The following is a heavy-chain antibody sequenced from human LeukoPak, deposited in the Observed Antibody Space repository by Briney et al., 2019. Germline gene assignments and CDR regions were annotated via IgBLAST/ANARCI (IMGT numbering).Heavy chain of an antibody. Sequence: PGGSLRLSCAASGSTFSSYWMHWVRQAPGKGLVWVSRINSDGSSTNYADSVKGRFTISRDNAKNTLYLQMNSLRVEDTAVYYCTRDTSASFDYWGQGTLVTVSS. CDR1: GSTFSSYW. CDR2: INSDGSST. D-gene: IGHD3-16*01. CDR3: TRDTSASFDY. V-gene: IGHV3-74*01. J-gene: IGHJ4*02.